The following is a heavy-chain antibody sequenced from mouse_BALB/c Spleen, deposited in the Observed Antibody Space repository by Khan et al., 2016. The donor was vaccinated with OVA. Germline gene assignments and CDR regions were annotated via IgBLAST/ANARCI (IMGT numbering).Heavy chain of an antibody. CDR3: ARDAYYGNCRAWFAY. J-gene: IGHJ3*01. V-gene: IGHV1S56*01. Sequence: VQLQQSGPELVKPRASVRISCKASGYTFTNYYVHWVKQRPGQGLEWIGWIYPGNVNTNYNEKFKGKATLTADKSSSTAYMQLSSLTSEDSAVXFCARDAYYGNCRAWFAYWGQGTLVTVSA. CDR2: IYPGNVNT. D-gene: IGHD2-1*01. CDR1: GYTFTNYY.